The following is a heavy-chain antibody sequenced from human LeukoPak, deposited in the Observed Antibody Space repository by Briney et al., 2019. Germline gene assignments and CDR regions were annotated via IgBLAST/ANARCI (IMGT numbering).Heavy chain of an antibody. V-gene: IGHV4-30-2*01. CDR1: GGSISSGGYS. D-gene: IGHD3-3*01. CDR2: IYHSGST. Sequence: SETLSLTCAVSGGSISSGGYSWSWIRQPPGKGLEWIGYIYHSGSTYYNPSLKSRVTISVDRSKNQFSLKLSSVTAADTAVYYCASTIFGVVTLRPNYYYYMDVWGKGTTVTVSS. CDR3: ASTIFGVVTLRPNYYYYMDV. J-gene: IGHJ6*03.